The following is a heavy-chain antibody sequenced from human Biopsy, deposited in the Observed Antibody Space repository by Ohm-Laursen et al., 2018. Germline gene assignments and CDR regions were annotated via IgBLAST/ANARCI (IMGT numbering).Heavy chain of an antibody. CDR3: ARGMRSSGWPYFDS. CDR2: IYDRGST. V-gene: IGHV4-61*01. CDR1: GDSHRRGSLL. J-gene: IGHJ4*02. Sequence: VTLCLIRTVCGDSHRRGSLLWTRIRQPPGQGQEYIGSIYDRGSTANYNPSLESRVTMSVDMPKNQFSLKLSSVTAADTAIYYCARGMRSSGWPYFDSWGQGTLVTVSS. D-gene: IGHD6-19*01.